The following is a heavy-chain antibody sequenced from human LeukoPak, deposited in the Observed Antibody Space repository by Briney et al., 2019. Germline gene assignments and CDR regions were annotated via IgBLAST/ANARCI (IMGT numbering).Heavy chain of an antibody. V-gene: IGHV3-11*01. CDR1: GFTFSDYY. CDR2: ISSIGSTI. Sequence: PGGSLRLSCAASGFTFSDYYMGWIRQAPGKGLEWVSYISSIGSTIYYADSVKGRFTISRDNAKNSLYLQMNSLRAEDTAVYYCARGGSSTSYEYNWFDPWGQGTLVTVSS. J-gene: IGHJ5*02. D-gene: IGHD2-2*01. CDR3: ARGGSSTSYEYNWFDP.